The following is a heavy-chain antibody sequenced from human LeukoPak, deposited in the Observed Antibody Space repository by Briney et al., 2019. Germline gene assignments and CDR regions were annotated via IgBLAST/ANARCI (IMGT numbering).Heavy chain of an antibody. CDR3: ARCRTHDVFDI. J-gene: IGHJ3*02. CDR2: ISYDGSNK. V-gene: IGHV3-30-3*01. Sequence: GGSLRLSCAASGFTFSSYAMHWVRQAPGKGLEWVAVISYDGSNKYYADSVKGRFTISRDNSKNTLYLQMNSLRAEDTAVYYCARCRTHDVFDIWGQGTMVTVSS. CDR1: GFTFSSYA.